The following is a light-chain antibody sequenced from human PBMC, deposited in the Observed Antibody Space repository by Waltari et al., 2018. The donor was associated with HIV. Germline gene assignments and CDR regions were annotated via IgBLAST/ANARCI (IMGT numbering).Light chain of an antibody. Sequence: DIQLTPSPSFLSASVGARVTITCRASPNIYSYLAWYQQKPGRAPQVLIYATSTLQSGVPSRFSGSGSGTEFALTITNLQPDDYATYYCQQVNGYPLTFGGGTKVEIK. CDR2: ATS. V-gene: IGKV1-9*01. CDR1: PNIYSY. CDR3: QQVNGYPLT. J-gene: IGKJ4*01.